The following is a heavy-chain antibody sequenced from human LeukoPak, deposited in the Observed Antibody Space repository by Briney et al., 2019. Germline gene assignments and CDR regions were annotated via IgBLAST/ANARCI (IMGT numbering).Heavy chain of an antibody. CDR1: GYSFTSYW. D-gene: IGHD4-11*01. CDR2: IYPGDSDT. V-gene: IGHV5-51*01. J-gene: IGHJ5*02. CDR3: ARGTTVIYPDNWFDP. Sequence: PGESLKISCKGSGYSFTSYWIGWVRQMPGKGLGWMGIIYPGDSDTRYSPSFQGQVTISADKSISTAYLQWSSLKASDTAMYYCARGTTVIYPDNWFDPWGQGTLVTVSS.